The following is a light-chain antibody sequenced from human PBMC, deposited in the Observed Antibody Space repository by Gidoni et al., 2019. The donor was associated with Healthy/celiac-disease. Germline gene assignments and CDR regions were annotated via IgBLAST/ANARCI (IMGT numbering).Light chain of an antibody. V-gene: IGKV1-9*01. CDR1: QGMSSY. Sequence: DIQLNQSPSFLSASVGERVTITCRASQGMSSYLAWYQQKPGKAPKLLIYAASTLQSGVPSRFSGSGSGTEFTLTISSLQPEDFATYYCQQLNSYLYTFGQGTKLEIK. CDR2: AAS. J-gene: IGKJ2*01. CDR3: QQLNSYLYT.